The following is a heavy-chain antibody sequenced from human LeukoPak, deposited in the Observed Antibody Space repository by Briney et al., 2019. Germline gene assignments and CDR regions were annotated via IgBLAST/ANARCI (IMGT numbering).Heavy chain of an antibody. CDR3: AELGITMIGGV. CDR2: MSYRGTT. Sequence: PSETLSLTCTVSGGSISSTTYYWGWIRQPPGKGLEWIGSMSYRGTTYYNPSLKSRVTISVDTSKNQFSLKLSSVTAADTAMYYCAELGITMIGGVWGKGTTVTISS. CDR1: GGSISSTTYY. D-gene: IGHD3-10*02. V-gene: IGHV4-39*07. J-gene: IGHJ6*04.